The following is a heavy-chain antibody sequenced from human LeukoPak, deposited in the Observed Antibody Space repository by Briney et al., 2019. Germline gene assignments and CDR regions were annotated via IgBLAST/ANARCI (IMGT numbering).Heavy chain of an antibody. V-gene: IGHV3-48*03. CDR2: ISSSGSTI. D-gene: IGHD5-12*01. Sequence: GGSLRLSYAACGFPFSSYEMNWVRQAPGKGLEGVSYISSSGSTIYYADTVKGRFTISRDNAKNSLYLQMNSLRAEDTAVYYCARDQNSHSGYDLWGQGTLVTVSS. J-gene: IGHJ4*02. CDR1: GFPFSSYE. CDR3: ARDQNSHSGYDL.